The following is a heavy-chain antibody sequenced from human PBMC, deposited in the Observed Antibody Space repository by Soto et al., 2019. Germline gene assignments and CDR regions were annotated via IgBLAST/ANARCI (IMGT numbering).Heavy chain of an antibody. Sequence: PSQTLSLTCAISGDSVSSNSAASNWIRHSPSRGLEWLGRTYYRSKWYNDYAVSMRSRITINPDTTKNQFSLQLNSATPEDTAVYYCATWRFDYWGQGTLVTVSS. CDR2: TYYRSKWYN. J-gene: IGHJ4*02. CDR3: ATWRFDY. V-gene: IGHV6-1*01. CDR1: GDSVSSNSAA.